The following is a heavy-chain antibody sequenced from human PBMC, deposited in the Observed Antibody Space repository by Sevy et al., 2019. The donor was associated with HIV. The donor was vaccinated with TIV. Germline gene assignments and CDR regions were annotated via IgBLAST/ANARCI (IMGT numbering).Heavy chain of an antibody. CDR2: FDPEDGET. V-gene: IGHV1-24*01. CDR3: ATLDFWSENLFYGTDV. J-gene: IGHJ6*02. CDR1: GYTLTKLP. D-gene: IGHD3-3*01. Sequence: ASVKGSCKVSGYTLTKLPMHWVRQAPGKGLEWMGGFDPEDGETIYAQRFQGRVTMTEDTSTDTAYMELSSLRSEDTAVYYCATLDFWSENLFYGTDVWGQGTTVTVSS.